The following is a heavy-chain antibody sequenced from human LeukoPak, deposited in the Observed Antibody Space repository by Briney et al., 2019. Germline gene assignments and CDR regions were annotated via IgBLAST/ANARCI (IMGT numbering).Heavy chain of an antibody. CDR3: TKDQGIAVTGVSDY. J-gene: IGHJ4*02. V-gene: IGHV3-23*01. CDR1: GFTFSSYA. Sequence: PGGSLRLSCAASGFTFSSYAMSWVRQAPGKGLEWVSAIRGSGGGTNYGDSVKGRFTISRDNSKNTLYLQMNSLRAEDTAVYYCTKDQGIAVTGVSDYWGQGTLVTVSS. D-gene: IGHD6-19*01. CDR2: IRGSGGGT.